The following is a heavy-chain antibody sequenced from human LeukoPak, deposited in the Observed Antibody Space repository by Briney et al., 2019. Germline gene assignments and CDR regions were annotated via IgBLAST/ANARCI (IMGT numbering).Heavy chain of an antibody. Sequence: SETLSLTCTVSGGSMTSYYWNWIRQPAGKGLEWIGRIYSSGTTNYTPSLKSRVTMSLDTSKSQFSLKLSSVTAADTAVYYCAREHRYSYDFDYWGQGTLVTVSS. CDR2: IYSSGTT. D-gene: IGHD5-18*01. CDR1: GGSMTSYY. CDR3: AREHRYSYDFDY. V-gene: IGHV4-4*07. J-gene: IGHJ4*02.